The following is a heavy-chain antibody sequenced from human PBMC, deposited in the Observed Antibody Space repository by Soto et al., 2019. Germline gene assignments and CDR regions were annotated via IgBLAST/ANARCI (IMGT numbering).Heavy chain of an antibody. CDR2: IRYSGKT. CDR1: GGSLTNYF. V-gene: IGHV4-59*01. CDR3: ARFQYTVVTPFDL. Sequence: QVQLQESGPGLVEPSETLSLTCTVSGGSLTNYFWTWIWQSPGKGLEWIAYIRYSGKTDYNPSLKSRVTISLDTPKTQFSLKLTSVTAADTAMYYCARFQYTVVTPFDLWGQGTMVIVSS. D-gene: IGHD2-21*02. J-gene: IGHJ3*01.